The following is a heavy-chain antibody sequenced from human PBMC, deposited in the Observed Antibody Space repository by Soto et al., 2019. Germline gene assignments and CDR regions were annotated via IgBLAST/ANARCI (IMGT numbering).Heavy chain of an antibody. Sequence: GGSLRLSCAASGFNFSDYYMSWIRQDPGKGLEWVSYISSSSSYTNYADSVKGRFTISRDNAKNSLYLQMNSLRAEDTAVYYCARDHHRYSGYDYVDYWGRGTLVTVSS. CDR1: GFNFSDYY. CDR3: ARDHHRYSGYDYVDY. J-gene: IGHJ4*02. D-gene: IGHD5-12*01. CDR2: ISSSSSYT. V-gene: IGHV3-11*05.